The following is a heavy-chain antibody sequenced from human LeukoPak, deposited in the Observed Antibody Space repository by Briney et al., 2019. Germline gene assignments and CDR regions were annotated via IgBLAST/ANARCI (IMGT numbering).Heavy chain of an antibody. J-gene: IGHJ4*02. D-gene: IGHD2/OR15-2a*01. Sequence: GGSLRLSCAASGNYWMHWVRQAPGKGLVWVSHINSDGSWTSYADSAKGRFTISKDNAENTVYLQMNSLRAEDTAVYYCVSFYETYWGRGTLVTVSS. CDR2: INSDGSWT. V-gene: IGHV3-74*01. CDR3: VSFYETY. CDR1: GNYW.